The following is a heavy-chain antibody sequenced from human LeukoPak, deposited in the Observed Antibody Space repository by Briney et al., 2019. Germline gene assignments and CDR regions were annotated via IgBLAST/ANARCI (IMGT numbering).Heavy chain of an antibody. CDR2: VFIGGSS. Sequence: SETLTLICTISGGSISAYYWSWVRQPAGKGLEWIGRVFIGGSSNYNPSPETRGSISLHKAKLQFSLKLTPVSPADTAVYYCARQPASGINFDSWGEGTLVAVSS. V-gene: IGHV4-4*07. CDR3: ARQPASGINFDS. D-gene: IGHD6-13*01. J-gene: IGHJ4*02. CDR1: GGSISAYY.